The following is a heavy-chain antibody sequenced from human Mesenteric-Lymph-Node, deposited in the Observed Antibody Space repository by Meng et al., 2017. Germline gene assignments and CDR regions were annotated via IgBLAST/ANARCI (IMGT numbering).Heavy chain of an antibody. Sequence: VQLVAHGAKLKNLWALVKTSCKTFGYTPTRFANICVRQAPGQGLEWLGRTNPRKPDPHYAQNFQGRVTMTRETSISTAYMELTSLKSDDTAVYYCASDGAGSYTGLNYWGQGTLVTVSS. D-gene: IGHD3-16*01. V-gene: IGHV1-2*06. CDR2: TNPRKPDP. CDR3: ASDGAGSYTGLNY. J-gene: IGHJ4*02. CDR1: GYTPTRFA.